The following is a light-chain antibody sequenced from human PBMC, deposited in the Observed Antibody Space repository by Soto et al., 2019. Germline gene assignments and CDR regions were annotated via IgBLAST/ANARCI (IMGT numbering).Light chain of an antibody. Sequence: QSVLTQPPSASGTPGQRVTISCSGSTSNIGSNYVYWYRQLPGTAPKLLIYMNNQRPSGVPDRFSGSKSGTSASLAISGLRSEDEADYYCAAWDDSLSGRVFGGGTQLTVL. V-gene: IGLV1-47*01. CDR3: AAWDDSLSGRV. CDR1: TSNIGSNY. CDR2: MNN. J-gene: IGLJ2*01.